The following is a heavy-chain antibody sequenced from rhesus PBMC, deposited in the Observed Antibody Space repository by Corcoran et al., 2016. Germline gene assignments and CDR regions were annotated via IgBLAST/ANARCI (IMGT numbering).Heavy chain of an antibody. Sequence: QVQLQESGPGLVKPSETLSLTCAVSGGSISDDYYWSWIRQPPGKGLEWIGYIYGSGGGTNYNPSLKNRVTISMDTSKNQFSLKLSSVTAADTAVYYCARDLGYYSGSYYSFDYWGQGVLVTVSS. CDR3: ARDLGYYSGSYYSFDY. V-gene: IGHV4-106*01. D-gene: IGHD3-16*01. CDR2: IYGSGGGT. J-gene: IGHJ4*01. CDR1: GGSISDDYY.